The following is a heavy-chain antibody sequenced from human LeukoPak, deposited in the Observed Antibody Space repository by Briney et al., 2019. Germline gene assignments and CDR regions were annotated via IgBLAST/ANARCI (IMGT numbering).Heavy chain of an antibody. V-gene: IGHV1-18*01. D-gene: IGHD3-22*01. Sequence: ASVKVSCKASGYTFTSYGISWVRQAPGQGLEWMGWISAYNGNTNYAQKLQGRVTMTTDTSTSTAYMELRSLRSDDTAVYYCARDRRYYYDSSGSVYWGQGTLVTVSS. CDR3: ARDRRYYYDSSGSVY. CDR1: GYTFTSYG. J-gene: IGHJ4*02. CDR2: ISAYNGNT.